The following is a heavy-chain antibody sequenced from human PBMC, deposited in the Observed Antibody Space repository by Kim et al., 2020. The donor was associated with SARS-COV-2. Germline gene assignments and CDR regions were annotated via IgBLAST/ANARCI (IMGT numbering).Heavy chain of an antibody. V-gene: IGHV3-21*01. J-gene: IGHJ4*02. Sequence: GGSLRLSCAASGFTFSSYSMNWVRQAPGKGLEWVSSISSSSSYIYYADSVKGRFTISRDNAKNSLYLQMNSLRAEDTAVYYCARDSPTYSSGQKTYFDYWGQGTLVTVSS. CDR3: ARDSPTYSSGQKTYFDY. D-gene: IGHD6-25*01. CDR1: GFTFSSYS. CDR2: ISSSSSYI.